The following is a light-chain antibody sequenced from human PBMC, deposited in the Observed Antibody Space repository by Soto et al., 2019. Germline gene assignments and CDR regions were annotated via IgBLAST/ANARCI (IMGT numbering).Light chain of an antibody. V-gene: IGLV4-69*01. CDR1: SGHSSYA. CDR3: QTWGTGPWV. CDR2: LNSDGSH. J-gene: IGLJ3*02. Sequence: QSVLTQSPSASASLGASVKLTCTLSSGHSSYAIAWHQQQPEKGPRSLMKLNSDGSHSKGDGIPDRFSGSSSGAERYLTISSLQSEDEADYYCQTWGTGPWVFGGGTKRTVL.